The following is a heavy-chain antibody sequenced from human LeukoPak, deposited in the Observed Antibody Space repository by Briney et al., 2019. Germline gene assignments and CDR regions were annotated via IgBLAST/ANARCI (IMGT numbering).Heavy chain of an antibody. J-gene: IGHJ6*02. V-gene: IGHV4-61*01. D-gene: IGHD6-6*01. Sequence: SETLSLTCTVSGGSVSSGSYYWSWIRQPPGKGLEWIGYIYYSGSTNYNPSLKSRVTISVDTSKNQFSLKLSSVTAADTAVYYCAREISLVGGSMDVWGQGITDTVSS. CDR1: GGSVSSGSYY. CDR2: IYYSGST. CDR3: AREISLVGGSMDV.